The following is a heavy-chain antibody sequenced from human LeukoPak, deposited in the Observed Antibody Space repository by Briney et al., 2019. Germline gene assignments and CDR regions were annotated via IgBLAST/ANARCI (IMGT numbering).Heavy chain of an antibody. CDR1: GGSISSSSYY. CDR2: IYYSGST. Sequence: SETLSLTCTVSGGSISSSSYYWGWIRQPPGKGLEWIGSIYYSGSTYYNPSLKSRVTISVDTSKNQFSLKLSSVTAADTAVYYCAREPNEKEIGSGNYWGQGTLVTVSS. D-gene: IGHD3-10*01. CDR3: AREPNEKEIGSGNY. V-gene: IGHV4-39*07. J-gene: IGHJ4*02.